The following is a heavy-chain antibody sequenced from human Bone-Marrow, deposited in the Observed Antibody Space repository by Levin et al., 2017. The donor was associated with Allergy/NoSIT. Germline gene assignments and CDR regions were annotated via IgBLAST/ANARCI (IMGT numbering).Heavy chain of an antibody. J-gene: IGHJ4*02. Sequence: KPGGSLRLSCAASGFAFSDIWMNWVRQAPGKGLEWVGRIKSIGEGGATDYAAPVKGRFTISRDDSKNTLYLQMNSLKTEDTAVYYCSLQYFDYWGQGTLVTVFS. V-gene: IGHV3-15*07. CDR2: IKSIGEGGAT. CDR3: SLQYFDY. D-gene: IGHD2-15*01. CDR1: GFAFSDIW.